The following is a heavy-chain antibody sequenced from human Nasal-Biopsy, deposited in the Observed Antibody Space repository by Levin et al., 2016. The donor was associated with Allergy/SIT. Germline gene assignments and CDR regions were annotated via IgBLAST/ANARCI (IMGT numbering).Heavy chain of an antibody. Sequence: GESLKISCAASGFSVNRNYMTWVRQAPGKGLEWVSVIYADGRTFYSDSVKGRFTISRDQAKNTVYLQMNNLRGEDTALYYCARAEPATSDAFDLWGQGTVLTVSS. CDR3: ARAEPATSDAFDL. CDR1: GFSVNRNY. D-gene: IGHD1-1*01. V-gene: IGHV3-53*01. CDR2: IYADGRT. J-gene: IGHJ3*01.